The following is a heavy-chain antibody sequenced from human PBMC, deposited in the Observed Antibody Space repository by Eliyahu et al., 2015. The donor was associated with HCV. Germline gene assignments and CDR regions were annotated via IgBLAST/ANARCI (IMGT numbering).Heavy chain of an antibody. V-gene: IGHV3-7*03. J-gene: IGHJ4*02. CDR1: GFXFGXYW. CDR3: ARAVLRFLGEAPYYFDY. CDR2: IQRDGSEK. D-gene: IGHD3-3*01. Sequence: EVQLVESGGALVQPGESLRLXCAASGFXFGXYWMXWVRQAPGRGLEWVANIQRDGSEKYYLDSVKGRFTISKDNTKNSLYLQMNGLRAEDTAVYYCARAVLRFLGEAPYYFDYWGQGTLVTVSS.